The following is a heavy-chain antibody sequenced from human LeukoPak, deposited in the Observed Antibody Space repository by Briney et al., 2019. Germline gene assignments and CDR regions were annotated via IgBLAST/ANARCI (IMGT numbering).Heavy chain of an antibody. CDR1: GGSISSYY. Sequence: PSETLSLTCTVSGGSISSYYWSWIRQPPGKGLEWIGYIYYSGSTNYNPSLKSRVTISVDTSKNQFSLKLRSVTAADTAVYYCARVSGYDWESFYDYWGQGNPGHRLL. CDR2: IYYSGST. J-gene: IGHJ4*02. D-gene: IGHD5-12*01. V-gene: IGHV4-59*01. CDR3: ARVSGYDWESFYDY.